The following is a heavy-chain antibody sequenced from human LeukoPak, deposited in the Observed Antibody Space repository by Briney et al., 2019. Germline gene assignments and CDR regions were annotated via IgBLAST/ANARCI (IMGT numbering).Heavy chain of an antibody. CDR2: VIPIFGTA. D-gene: IGHD6-6*01. Sequence: VASVKVSCKASGGTFSSYAISWLRQAPGQGLEWMGGVIPIFGTANYAQKFQGRVTITADESTSTAYMELSSLRSEDTAVHYCARSPQLAYYYYYMDVWGKGTTVTVSS. CDR3: ARSPQLAYYYYYMDV. CDR1: GGTFSSYA. V-gene: IGHV1-69*01. J-gene: IGHJ6*03.